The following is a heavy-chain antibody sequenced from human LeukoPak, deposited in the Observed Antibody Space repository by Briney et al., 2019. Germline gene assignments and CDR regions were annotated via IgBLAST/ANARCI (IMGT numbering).Heavy chain of an antibody. CDR3: SRDKSGPAL. D-gene: IGHD1-26*01. J-gene: IGHJ4*02. V-gene: IGHV3-53*01. CDR1: GFTVSNNY. Sequence: GGSLRLSCAASGFTVSNNYMSWVRQAPGKGLEWVSVIYSGGGTFYSDSVKGRFIISRDFSKNTLYLQMNSLRADDTAVYYCSRDKSGPALWGQGTLVTVSS. CDR2: IYSGGGT.